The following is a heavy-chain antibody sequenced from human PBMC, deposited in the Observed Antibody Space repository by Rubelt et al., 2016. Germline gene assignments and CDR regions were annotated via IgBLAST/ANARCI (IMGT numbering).Heavy chain of an antibody. CDR2: MNPNSGNT. V-gene: IGHV1-8*01. J-gene: IGHJ5*02. D-gene: IGHD3-3*01. CDR1: GYIFTSYD. CDR3: ARMLNEFWSCYHNWFDP. Sequence: QVQLVQSGAEVKKPGASVKVSCKASGYIFTSYDINWVRQATGQGLEWMGWMNPNSGNTGYAQKFQVRVTMTRNTSISTAYMALSSLRSEDTALYYCARMLNEFWSCYHNWFDPWGQGTLVTVSS.